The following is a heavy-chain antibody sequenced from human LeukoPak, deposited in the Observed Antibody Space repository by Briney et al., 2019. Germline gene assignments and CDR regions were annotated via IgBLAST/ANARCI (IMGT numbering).Heavy chain of an antibody. J-gene: IGHJ4*02. V-gene: IGHV3-15*01. CDR1: GFTFTNAW. CDR2: IKSKTDGETT. D-gene: IGHD3-10*01. Sequence: GGSLRLSCVDSGFTFTNAWMSWVRQAPGKGLEWSGRIKSKTDGETTNYAEPVRGRFTISRDDSKSAVYLQMNSLKIEDTAVYYCTTDLGTYYHGSQRLIPIDYWGQGTLVTVSS. CDR3: TTDLGTYYHGSQRLIPIDY.